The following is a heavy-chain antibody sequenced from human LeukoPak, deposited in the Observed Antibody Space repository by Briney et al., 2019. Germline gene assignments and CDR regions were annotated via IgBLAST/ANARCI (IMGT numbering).Heavy chain of an antibody. J-gene: IGHJ4*02. CDR3: ATDFYRGRQFDY. CDR2: FDPEDVET. V-gene: IGHV1-24*01. CDR1: GNTFTDLS. D-gene: IGHD2/OR15-2a*01. Sequence: ASVKVSCKVSGNTFTDLSMNWVRQAPGKGLEWMGGFDPEDVETIYAQKFQGRVTMTEDTSTATAYMELSSLRPDDTAVYYCATDFYRGRQFDYWGQGTLVTVSS.